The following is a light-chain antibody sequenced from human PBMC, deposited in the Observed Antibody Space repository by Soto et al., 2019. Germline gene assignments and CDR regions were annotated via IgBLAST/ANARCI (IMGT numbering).Light chain of an antibody. CDR3: SSYTTTTRL. CDR1: SSDIGSNNY. J-gene: IGLJ3*02. V-gene: IGLV2-14*01. Sequence: QSALTQPASVSGSPGQSITISCTGTSSDIGSNNYVSWFQQRPGKAPTLIIYEVSHRPSGVSTHFSGSKSGNTASLTISGLLPEDEAEYYCSSYTTTTRLFGGGTKVTVL. CDR2: EVS.